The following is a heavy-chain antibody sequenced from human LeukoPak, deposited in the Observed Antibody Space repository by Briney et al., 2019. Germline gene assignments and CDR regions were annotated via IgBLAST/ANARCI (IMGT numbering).Heavy chain of an antibody. CDR2: ISGSGGST. CDR3: ARARDTAMVKEARDYYYYMDV. D-gene: IGHD5-18*01. Sequence: GGSLRLSCAASGFTFSSYAMSWGRQAPGKGLEWVSAISGSGGSTYYADSVKGRFTISRDNSKNTLYLQMNSLRAEDTAVYYCARARDTAMVKEARDYYYYMDVWGKGTTVTVSS. V-gene: IGHV3-23*01. CDR1: GFTFSSYA. J-gene: IGHJ6*03.